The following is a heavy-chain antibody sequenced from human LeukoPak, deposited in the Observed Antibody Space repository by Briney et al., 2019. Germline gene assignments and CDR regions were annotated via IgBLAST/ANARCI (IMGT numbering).Heavy chain of an antibody. CDR1: GFTFNNYA. J-gene: IGHJ4*02. CDR3: ARDLSERYSTDY. D-gene: IGHD1-26*01. CDR2: ISYDGITK. Sequence: GGSLRLSCAVSGFTFNNYAIPWVRQAPGKGLEWVAFISYDGITKYYADSVKGRFTISRDNSQNTLDLQMNSLRAEDTAVYYCARDLSERYSTDYWGQGTLVTVSS. V-gene: IGHV3-30-3*01.